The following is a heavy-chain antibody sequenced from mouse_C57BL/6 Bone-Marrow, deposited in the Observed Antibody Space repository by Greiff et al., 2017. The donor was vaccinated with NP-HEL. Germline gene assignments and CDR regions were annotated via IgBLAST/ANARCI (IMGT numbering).Heavy chain of an antibody. V-gene: IGHV1-76*01. D-gene: IGHD2-4*01. CDR1: GYTFTDYY. CDR3: ARSPSTMITTRYYAMDY. Sequence: VQLVESGAELVRPGASVKLSCKASGYTFTDYYINWVKQRPGQGLEWIARIYPGSGNTYYNEKFKGKATLTAEKSSSTAYMQLSSLTSEDSAVYFCARSPSTMITTRYYAMDYWGQGTSVTVSS. J-gene: IGHJ4*01. CDR2: IYPGSGNT.